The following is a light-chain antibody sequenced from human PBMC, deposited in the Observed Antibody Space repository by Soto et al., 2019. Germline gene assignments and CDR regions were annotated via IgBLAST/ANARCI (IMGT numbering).Light chain of an antibody. CDR1: QTISSW. V-gene: IGKV1-5*03. CDR3: QHYNSYSEA. Sequence: DIQMTQSPSTLYGYVGDRVTITCRASQTISSWLAWYQQKPGKAPKLLIYKASTLKSGVPSRFSGSGSGTEFTLTISSLQPDDFATYYCQHYNSYSEAFGQGTKVELK. J-gene: IGKJ1*01. CDR2: KAS.